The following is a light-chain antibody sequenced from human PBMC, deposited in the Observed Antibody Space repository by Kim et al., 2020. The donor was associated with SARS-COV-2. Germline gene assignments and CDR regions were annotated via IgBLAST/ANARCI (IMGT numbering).Light chain of an antibody. V-gene: IGKV1-16*02. CDR3: QQYISYPLT. J-gene: IGKJ4*01. CDR2: GAS. Sequence: ESVGARVTITCRANQGISSFLAWFQKKPGKAPKSLIYGASTFQPGVPSNFGGSGSGTDFTLTISSLQPEDFATYYCQQYISYPLTFGGGTKVDIK. CDR1: QGISSF.